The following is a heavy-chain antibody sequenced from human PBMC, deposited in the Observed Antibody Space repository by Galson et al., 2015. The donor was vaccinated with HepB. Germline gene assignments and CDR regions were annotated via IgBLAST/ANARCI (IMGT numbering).Heavy chain of an antibody. CDR2: IYESEST. CDR1: GGSISNGGYS. CDR3: ASRDCTSNSCHFDN. Sequence: TLSLTCAVSGGSISNGGYSWSWIRQPPGKGLEWIGYIYESESTHYNPSLKSRVTISVDRSKNQFSLKLSSVTAADTAVYYCASRDCTSNSCHFDNWGQGTLVTVSS. D-gene: IGHD2-2*01. J-gene: IGHJ4*02. V-gene: IGHV4-30-2*01.